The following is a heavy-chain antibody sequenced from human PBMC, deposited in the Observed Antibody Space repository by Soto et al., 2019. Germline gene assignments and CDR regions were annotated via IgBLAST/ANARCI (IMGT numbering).Heavy chain of an antibody. CDR2: IYYSGST. J-gene: IGHJ6*02. CDR3: ARERSGYGYGMDV. CDR1: GGSISSGGYY. Sequence: QVQLQESGPGLVKPSQTLSLTCTVSGGSISSGGYYWSWIRQHPGKGLEWIGYIYYSGSTYYNPSLKSRVTISVDTSKNQFSLKLSSVTAADTAAYYCARERSGYGYGMDVWGQGTTVTVSS. D-gene: IGHD5-12*01. V-gene: IGHV4-31*03.